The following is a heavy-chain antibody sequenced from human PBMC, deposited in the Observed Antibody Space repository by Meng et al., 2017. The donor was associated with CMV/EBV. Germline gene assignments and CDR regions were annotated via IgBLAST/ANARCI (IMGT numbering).Heavy chain of an antibody. V-gene: IGHV3-48*03. J-gene: IGHJ6*02. CDR3: ARDGPIVVVRGHYGMDV. CDR2: ISSSGSTI. Sequence: GESLKISCAASGFTCSSYEINWVRQAPGKGLEWVSYISSSGSTIYYADSVKGRFTISRDNAKNSLYLQMNSLRAEDTAVYYCARDGPIVVVRGHYGMDVWGQGTTVTVSS. CDR1: GFTCSSYE. D-gene: IGHD2-2*01.